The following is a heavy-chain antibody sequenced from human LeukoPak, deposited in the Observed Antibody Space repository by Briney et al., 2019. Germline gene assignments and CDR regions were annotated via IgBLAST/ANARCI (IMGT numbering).Heavy chain of an antibody. D-gene: IGHD6-13*01. J-gene: IGHJ5*02. Sequence: GGSLRLSCAASGVTFSSYWMHWVRHAPGKKLVWVSRINSDGSSTSYADSVKGRFTISRDNAKNTLYLQMNSLRAEDTAVYYCAREQQLVPDTFDPWGQGTLVTVSS. CDR2: INSDGSST. V-gene: IGHV3-74*01. CDR3: AREQQLVPDTFDP. CDR1: GVTFSSYW.